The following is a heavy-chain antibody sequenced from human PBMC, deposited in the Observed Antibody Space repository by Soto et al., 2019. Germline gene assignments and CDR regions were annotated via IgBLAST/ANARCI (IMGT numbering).Heavy chain of an antibody. CDR3: AIESPIEGARCFDY. CDR2: INPNNGVT. Sequence: EASVKVYCKASGYRFTGYYMHWVRQAPGQGLEWMGWINPNNGVTDKSQKFQGRVSMPWDTSISTAYMELSTLRSDDTSFYYCAIESPIEGARCFDYRGQGSPVIVSA. D-gene: IGHD3-16*01. V-gene: IGHV1-2*02. CDR1: GYRFTGYY. J-gene: IGHJ4*02.